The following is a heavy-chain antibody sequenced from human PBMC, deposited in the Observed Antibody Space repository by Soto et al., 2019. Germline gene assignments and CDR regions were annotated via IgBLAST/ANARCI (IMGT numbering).Heavy chain of an antibody. CDR1: GFTFRTYA. Sequence: SGGSLRLSCAASGFTFRTYAMTWVRQAPGKGLEWVSSISDSGGRTHYAESVKGRFTISRDNSKNTLYLEMNSLRVDDMAVYYCAKDLGYCSSRTCQPPYGMDVWGQGTTVTVSS. CDR2: ISDSGGRT. D-gene: IGHD2-2*03. J-gene: IGHJ6*02. CDR3: AKDLGYCSSRTCQPPYGMDV. V-gene: IGHV3-23*01.